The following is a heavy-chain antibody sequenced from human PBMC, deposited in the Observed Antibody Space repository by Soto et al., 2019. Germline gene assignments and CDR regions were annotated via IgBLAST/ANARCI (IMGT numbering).Heavy chain of an antibody. Sequence: QVQLVESGGGVVQPGRSLRLSCTGSGFTFGRYGLHWVRQTPAKGLEWVAVMSKDGSNKHYADSVKGRFTVSRDNSKNTLYLQMNSLSYEDTAVYYCARVGYCGEDKCYSGLPDVWGQGTLVTVSS. D-gene: IGHD2-15*01. V-gene: IGHV3-30-3*01. CDR2: MSKDGSNK. CDR1: GFTFGRYG. CDR3: ARVGYCGEDKCYSGLPDV. J-gene: IGHJ4*02.